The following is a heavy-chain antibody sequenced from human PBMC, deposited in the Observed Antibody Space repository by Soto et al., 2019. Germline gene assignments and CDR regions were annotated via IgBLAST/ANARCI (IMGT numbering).Heavy chain of an antibody. CDR1: GYTFTSYA. CDR3: AREKEVAAAGYYYYYMDV. J-gene: IGHJ6*03. Sequence: EASVKVSCKASGYTFTSYAMHWVRQAPGQRLEWMGWINAGNGNTKYSQKFQGRVTITRDTSASTAYMELSSLRSEDTAVYYCAREKEVAAAGYYYYYMDVWGKGTTVTVSS. CDR2: INAGNGNT. V-gene: IGHV1-3*01. D-gene: IGHD6-13*01.